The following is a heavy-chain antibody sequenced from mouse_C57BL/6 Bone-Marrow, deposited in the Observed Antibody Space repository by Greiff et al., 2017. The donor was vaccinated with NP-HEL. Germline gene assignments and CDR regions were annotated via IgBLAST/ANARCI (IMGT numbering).Heavy chain of an antibody. CDR1: GYTFTDHT. Sequence: VQLVESDAELVKPGASVKISCKVSGYTFTDHTIHWMKQRPEQGLEWIGYIYPRDGSTKYNEKFKGKATLTADKSSSTAYMQLNSLTSEDSAVYVCGRDGGSSYGYFDVWGTGTTVTVSS. D-gene: IGHD1-1*01. CDR3: GRDGGSSYGYFDV. CDR2: IYPRDGST. J-gene: IGHJ1*03. V-gene: IGHV1-78*01.